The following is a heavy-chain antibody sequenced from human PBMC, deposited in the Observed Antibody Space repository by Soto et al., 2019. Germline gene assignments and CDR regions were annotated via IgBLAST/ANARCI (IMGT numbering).Heavy chain of an antibody. CDR1: GFTLNNYW. CDR3: ARGEGGYSYRYRYSYNMDV. Sequence: VQLVESGGGLVQPGGSLRLSCEASGFTLNNYWMNWVRQAPGKGLEWVANIKQDGSEKNYVDSVKGRFTISRDNAKNSLYLQMNSLTAEDTAVYYCARGEGGYSYRYRYSYNMDVWGKGTTVSVSS. CDR2: IKQDGSEK. V-gene: IGHV3-7*01. J-gene: IGHJ6*03. D-gene: IGHD3-16*02.